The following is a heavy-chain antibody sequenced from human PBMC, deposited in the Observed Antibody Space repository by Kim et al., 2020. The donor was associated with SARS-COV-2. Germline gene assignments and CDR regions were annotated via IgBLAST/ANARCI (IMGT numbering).Heavy chain of an antibody. J-gene: IGHJ6*02. CDR1: GFTFSSYA. CDR2: ISGSGGST. V-gene: IGHV3-23*01. Sequence: GGSLRLSCAASGFTFSSYAMSWVRQAPGKGLEWVSAISGSGGSTYYADSVKGRFTISRDNSKNTLYLQMNSLRAEDTAVYYCAKDPYGSGSYYNQDYYYYYGMDVWGLGTTVTVSS. D-gene: IGHD3-10*01. CDR3: AKDPYGSGSYYNQDYYYYYGMDV.